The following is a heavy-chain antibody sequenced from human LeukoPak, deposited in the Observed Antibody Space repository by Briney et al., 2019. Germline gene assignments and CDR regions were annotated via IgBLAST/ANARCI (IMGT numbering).Heavy chain of an antibody. Sequence: ASVKVSRKASGYTFTSYYMHWVRQAPGQGLEWMGIINPSGGSTSYAQKFQGRVTMTRDTSTSTVYMELSSLRSEDTAVYYCARDGTTSGSYDPWGDYWGQGTQVTVSS. CDR1: GYTFTSYY. V-gene: IGHV1-46*01. J-gene: IGHJ4*02. CDR3: ARDGTTSGSYDPWGDY. D-gene: IGHD1-26*01. CDR2: INPSGGST.